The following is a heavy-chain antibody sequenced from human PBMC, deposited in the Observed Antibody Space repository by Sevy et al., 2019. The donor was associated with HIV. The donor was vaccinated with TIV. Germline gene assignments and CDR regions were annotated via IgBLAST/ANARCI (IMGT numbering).Heavy chain of an antibody. D-gene: IGHD3-22*01. CDR2: IKQDESEK. Sequence: GGSLRLSCAASGFSFSSYWMHWVRQAPGQGLEWVANIKQDESEKYYVASVKGRFTISRDNAKNSVYLQMNSLIPEDTAIYYCARGNSGSFDYWGQGTLVTVSS. CDR1: GFSFSSYW. J-gene: IGHJ4*02. CDR3: ARGNSGSFDY. V-gene: IGHV3-7*04.